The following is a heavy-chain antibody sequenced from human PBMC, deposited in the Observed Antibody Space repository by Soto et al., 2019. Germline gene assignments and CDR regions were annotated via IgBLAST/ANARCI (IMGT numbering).Heavy chain of an antibody. D-gene: IGHD3-3*01. CDR1: GGSISSYY. J-gene: IGHJ3*02. V-gene: IGHV4-59*01. CDR2: IYNSGST. CDR3: ARGYDFWSGYSEKNDAFDI. Sequence: SETLSLTCTVSGGSISSYYWSWIRQPPGKGLEWIGYIYNSGSTNYNPSLKSRVTISLDKYKNQFSLRLSSVTAADTAVYYCARGYDFWSGYSEKNDAFDIWGQGTMVTVSS.